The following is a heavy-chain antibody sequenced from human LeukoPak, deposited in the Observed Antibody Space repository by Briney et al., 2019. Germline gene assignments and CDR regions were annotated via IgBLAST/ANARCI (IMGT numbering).Heavy chain of an antibody. D-gene: IGHD4-17*01. CDR2: ISYDGSDK. J-gene: IGHJ4*02. CDR1: GFTFSSFT. CDR3: ARREGTTNLDY. Sequence: GGSLRLSCAASGFTFSSFTMHWVRQAPGKGLEWVAVISYDGSDKYYADSVKGRLTVSRDNSKNTLYLQMNSLRAEDTAVYFCARREGTTNLDYWGQGTLVTVSS. V-gene: IGHV3-30-3*01.